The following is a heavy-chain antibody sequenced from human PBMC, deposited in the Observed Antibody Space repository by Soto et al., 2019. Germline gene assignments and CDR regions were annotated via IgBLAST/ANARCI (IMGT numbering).Heavy chain of an antibody. Sequence: PGGSLRLSCAASEFSFSDYWMAWVRQAPGKGLEWVANLDEGGGEKHYVDSVKGRFTISRDSSKKTVYLQMNNLRAEDTAVYYCAKDLEQLWSYGMDVWGQGTPVTVSS. V-gene: IGHV3-7*05. J-gene: IGHJ6*02. CDR3: AKDLEQLWSYGMDV. D-gene: IGHD3-10*01. CDR1: EFSFSDYW. CDR2: LDEGGGEK.